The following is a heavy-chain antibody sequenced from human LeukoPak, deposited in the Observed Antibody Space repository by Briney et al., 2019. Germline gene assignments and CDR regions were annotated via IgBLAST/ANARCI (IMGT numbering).Heavy chain of an antibody. J-gene: IGHJ4*02. Sequence: GGSLRLSCAASGFTFSSYWMHWVRQTPGKGLVWVSRINGAGSSISYADSVKGRVTISRDNAKNTLYLQMNNLRAEDTAVYYCARGGDYKNDYWGQGTPVTVSS. CDR3: ARGGDYKNDY. CDR1: GFTFSSYW. V-gene: IGHV3-74*01. CDR2: INGAGSSI. D-gene: IGHD4-17*01.